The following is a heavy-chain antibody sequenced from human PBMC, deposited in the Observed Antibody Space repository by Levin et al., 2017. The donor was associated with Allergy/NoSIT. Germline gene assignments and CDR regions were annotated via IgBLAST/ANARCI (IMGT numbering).Heavy chain of an antibody. CDR3: ARYSGGYDQFFDY. CDR2: IYPGDSDT. D-gene: IGHD6-19*01. J-gene: IGHJ4*02. CDR1: GYSFSSYW. Sequence: GGSLRLSCKGSGYSFSSYWIGWVRQMPGKGLEWMGIIYPGDSDTRYSPSFQGQVTISADKSISTAYLQWSSLKASDTAMYYCARYSGGYDQFFDYWGQGTLVTVSS. V-gene: IGHV5-51*01.